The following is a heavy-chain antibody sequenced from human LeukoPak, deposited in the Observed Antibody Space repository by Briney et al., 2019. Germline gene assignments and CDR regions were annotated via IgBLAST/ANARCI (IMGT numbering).Heavy chain of an antibody. D-gene: IGHD7-27*01. V-gene: IGHV1-2*02. CDR2: IDPNSGVT. CDR1: GYTLTDNH. Sequence: ASVKVSCKASGYTLTDNHLYWVRQAPGQGLEWMGWIDPNSGVTNFAQNFQGRLTMTRDTSINTDYMELSRLTSDDTTVYYCARELGINAFDVWGQGTMVTVSS. J-gene: IGHJ3*01. CDR3: ARELGINAFDV.